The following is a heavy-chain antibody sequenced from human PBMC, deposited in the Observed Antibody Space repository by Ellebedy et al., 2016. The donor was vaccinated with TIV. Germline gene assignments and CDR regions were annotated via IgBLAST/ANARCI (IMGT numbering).Heavy chain of an antibody. J-gene: IGHJ4*02. CDR3: ASTNYYDSSGYYN. Sequence: ESLKISCAASGFTFSNYGMNWVRQAPGKGLELVSSISSSSSYIYYADSVKGRFTNSRHNSKNTLYLQMNSLRAEDTAVYYCASTNYYDSSGYYNWGQGTLVTVSS. CDR2: ISSSSSYI. D-gene: IGHD3-22*01. V-gene: IGHV3-21*04. CDR1: GFTFSNYG.